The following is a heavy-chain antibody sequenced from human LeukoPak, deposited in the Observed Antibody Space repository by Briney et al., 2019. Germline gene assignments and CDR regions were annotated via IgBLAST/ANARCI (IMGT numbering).Heavy chain of an antibody. Sequence: GGSLRLSCAASGFTISTYGMHWVRQAPGQGKVLVSLINSDGSSTNYADSVEGRFTISRDNAKNTLYLQMDSLRVEDTAVYYCARDYYGYYFGSWGQGTGITVSS. CDR1: GFTISTYG. D-gene: IGHD1-26*01. J-gene: IGHJ4*02. CDR2: INSDGSST. V-gene: IGHV3-74*01. CDR3: ARDYYGYYFGS.